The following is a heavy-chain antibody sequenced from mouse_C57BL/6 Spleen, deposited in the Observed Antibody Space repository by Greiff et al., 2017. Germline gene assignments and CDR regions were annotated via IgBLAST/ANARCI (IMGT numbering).Heavy chain of an antibody. J-gene: IGHJ1*03. D-gene: IGHD1-1*01. CDR1: GYTFTSYW. CDR2: IHPNSGST. V-gene: IGHV1-64*01. CDR3: AREDGSRYFDV. Sequence: QVQLQQPGAELVKPGASVKLSCKASGYTFTSYWMHWVKQRPGQGLEWIGMIHPNSGSTNYNEKFKSKATLTVDKSSSTAYKQLSSLTSEDSAVYYCAREDGSRYFDVWGTGTTVTVSS.